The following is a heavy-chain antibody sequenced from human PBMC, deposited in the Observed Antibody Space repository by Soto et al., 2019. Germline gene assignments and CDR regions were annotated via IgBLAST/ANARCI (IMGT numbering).Heavy chain of an antibody. Sequence: GSLRLSCTGSGFTFSSSTMTWVRQGPGKGLEWVSSISSSSSYIYFADSLKGRFTISRVNAKNSLYLQMNSLRAEDTAVYYCARDIGEMSAVWGQGTQVTVSS. CDR2: ISSSSSYI. CDR3: ARDIGEMSAV. J-gene: IGHJ4*02. D-gene: IGHD3-10*01. V-gene: IGHV3-21*06. CDR1: GFTFSSST.